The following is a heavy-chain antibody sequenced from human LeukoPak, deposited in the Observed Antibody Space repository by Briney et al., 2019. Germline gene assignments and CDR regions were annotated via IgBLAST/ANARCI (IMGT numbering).Heavy chain of an antibody. CDR2: IRYDGTNK. D-gene: IGHD6-6*01. CDR1: GFTFSSYG. CDR3: AKGHPGGSSSFDYFDY. V-gene: IGHV3-30*02. J-gene: IGHJ4*02. Sequence: GGSLRLSCAASGFTFSSYGMHWVRQAPGKGLEWVAFIRYDGTNKYYADSVKGRFTISRDNSKNTLYLQMNSLRAEDTAVYYCAKGHPGGSSSFDYFDYWGQGTLVPVSS.